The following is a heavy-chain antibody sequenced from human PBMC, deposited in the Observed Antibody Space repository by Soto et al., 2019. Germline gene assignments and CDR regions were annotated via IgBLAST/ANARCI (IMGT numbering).Heavy chain of an antibody. J-gene: IGHJ4*02. Sequence: QVQLVESGGGVVQPGRSLRLSCAASGFTFSSYAMHWVRQAPGKGLGWVAVISYDGSNKYCADSVKGRFTISRDNSKNTLYLQMNSLRAEDTAVYYCARGDIIAVAGTYYWGQGTLVTVSS. CDR3: ARGDIIAVAGTYY. V-gene: IGHV3-30-3*01. D-gene: IGHD6-19*01. CDR2: ISYDGSNK. CDR1: GFTFSSYA.